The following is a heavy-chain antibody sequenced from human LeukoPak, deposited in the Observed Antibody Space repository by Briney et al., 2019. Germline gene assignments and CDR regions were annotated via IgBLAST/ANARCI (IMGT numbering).Heavy chain of an antibody. J-gene: IGHJ4*02. CDR2: ISGSGGST. Sequence: PGGSLRLSCAASGFTFRSYAMSWVRQATGKGLEWVSAISGSGGSTYYADSVKGRFTISRDNSKNTLYLQMNSLRAEDTAVYYCAKDKRRWLQPYYFDYWGQGTLVTVSS. V-gene: IGHV3-23*01. CDR1: GFTFRSYA. D-gene: IGHD5-24*01. CDR3: AKDKRRWLQPYYFDY.